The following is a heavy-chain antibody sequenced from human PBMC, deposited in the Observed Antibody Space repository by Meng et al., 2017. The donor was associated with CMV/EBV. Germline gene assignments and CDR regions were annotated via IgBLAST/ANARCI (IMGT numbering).Heavy chain of an antibody. CDR1: GFTFSSYW. D-gene: IGHD3-22*01. CDR3: ARLYTLKTYYYDSSGYYYNDY. CDR2: INSDGSST. Sequence: GGPLRLSCAASGFTFSSYWMHWVRQAPGKGLVWVSRINSDGSSTSYADSVKGRFTISRDNAKNTLYLQMNSLRAEDTAVYYCARLYTLKTYYYDSSGYYYNDYWGQGTLVTVSS. V-gene: IGHV3-74*01. J-gene: IGHJ4*02.